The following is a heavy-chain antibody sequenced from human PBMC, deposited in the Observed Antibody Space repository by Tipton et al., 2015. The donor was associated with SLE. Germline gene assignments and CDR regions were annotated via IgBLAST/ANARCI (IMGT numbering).Heavy chain of an antibody. V-gene: IGHV3-49*03. J-gene: IGHJ3*02. D-gene: IGHD7-27*01. CDR3: TRASNWGSKGAFDI. CDR2: IRSKAYGGTT. Sequence: SLRLSCTASGFTFGDYAMSWFRQAPGKGLEWVGFIRSKAYGGTTEYAASVKGRFTISRDDSKSIAYLQMSSLKTEDTAVYYCTRASNWGSKGAFDIWGQGTMVTVSS. CDR1: GFTFGDYA.